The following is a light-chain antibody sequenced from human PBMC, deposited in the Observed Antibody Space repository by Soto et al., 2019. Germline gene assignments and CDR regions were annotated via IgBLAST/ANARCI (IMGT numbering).Light chain of an antibody. CDR3: QKYNIYPPT. CDR1: QGINSW. V-gene: IGKV1D-16*01. CDR2: AAS. J-gene: IGKJ4*01. Sequence: DVQMTQSPSSLSASVGDRVTITCRASQGINSWLAWYQQKPEKAPKSLIYAASSLQTGVPSRFSGSGSGTDFPLPLSNLQPEESATYYCQKYNIYPPTFGGGTKGEIK.